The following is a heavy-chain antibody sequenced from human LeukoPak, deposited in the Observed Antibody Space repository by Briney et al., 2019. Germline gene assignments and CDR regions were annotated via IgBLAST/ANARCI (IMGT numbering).Heavy chain of an antibody. CDR1: GGTFSSYA. D-gene: IGHD2-21*02. CDR2: IIPIFGTA. J-gene: IGHJ6*02. Sequence: GASVTVSCTASGGTFSSYAISWVRQAPGQGLEWMGGIIPIFGTANYAQKFQGRVTITADESTSTAYMELSSLRSEDTAVYYCATSFVVVTAIQALGYYYGMDVWGQGTTVTVSS. V-gene: IGHV1-69*13. CDR3: ATSFVVVTAIQALGYYYGMDV.